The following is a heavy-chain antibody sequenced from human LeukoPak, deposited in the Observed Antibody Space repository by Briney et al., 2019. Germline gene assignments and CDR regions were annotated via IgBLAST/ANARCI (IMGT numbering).Heavy chain of an antibody. CDR2: INPNNGGT. CDR1: GYTFSGYH. J-gene: IGHJ4*02. D-gene: IGHD1-14*01. Sequence: ASVKVSCKASGYTFSGYHMHWVRQAPGQGLEWMGWINPNNGGTNYAQKFQDRVTMTRDTSISTAYMELSRLRSDDTAVYYCAREFSGMRSFDYWGQGTLVTVSS. V-gene: IGHV1-2*02. CDR3: AREFSGMRSFDY.